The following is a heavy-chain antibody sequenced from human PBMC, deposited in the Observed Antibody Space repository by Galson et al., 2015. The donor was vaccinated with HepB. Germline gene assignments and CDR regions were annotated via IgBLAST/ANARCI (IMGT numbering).Heavy chain of an antibody. J-gene: IGHJ2*01. Sequence: SLRLSCAASGFSFSSYGMHWVRQAPGKGPEWVGVLSNGGGGQYYADSVKGRFTISRDNSKNTLFLQMASLRADDTAVYHCSKEHAMVAGAWYFDLWGRGTLVTVSS. V-gene: IGHV3-30*18. CDR1: GFSFSSYG. D-gene: IGHD5-18*01. CDR2: LSNGGGGQ. CDR3: SKEHAMVAGAWYFDL.